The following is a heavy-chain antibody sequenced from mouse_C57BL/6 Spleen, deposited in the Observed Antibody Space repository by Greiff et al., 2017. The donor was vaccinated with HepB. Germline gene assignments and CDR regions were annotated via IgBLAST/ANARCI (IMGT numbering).Heavy chain of an antibody. D-gene: IGHD4-1*01. V-gene: IGHV1-59*01. CDR3: ARFWDEWYFDY. Sequence: QVQLQQPGAELVRPGTSVKLSCKASGYTFTSYWMHWVKQRPGQGLEWIGVIDPSDSYTNYNQKFKGKATLTVDTSSSTAYMQLSSLTSEDSAVYYCARFWDEWYFDYWGQGTTLTVSS. CDR1: GYTFTSYW. CDR2: IDPSDSYT. J-gene: IGHJ2*01.